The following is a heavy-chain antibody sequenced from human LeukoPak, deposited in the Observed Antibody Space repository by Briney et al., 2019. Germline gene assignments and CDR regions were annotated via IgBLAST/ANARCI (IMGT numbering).Heavy chain of an antibody. J-gene: IGHJ4*02. Sequence: PGGSLRLSCAASGFTFSNYEMNWVRQAPGKGLDWVSYIGSRGATIYYADSVKGRFTISRDNSKNTLYLQMGSLRAEDMAVYYCARQGGSGSNHFDYWGQGTLVTVSS. CDR1: GFTFSNYE. V-gene: IGHV3-48*03. CDR2: IGSRGATI. D-gene: IGHD3-10*01. CDR3: ARQGGSGSNHFDY.